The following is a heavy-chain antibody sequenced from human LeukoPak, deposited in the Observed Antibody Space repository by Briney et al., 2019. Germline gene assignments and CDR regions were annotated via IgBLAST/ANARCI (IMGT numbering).Heavy chain of an antibody. CDR3: ATRPDIAATGPGWFDP. V-gene: IGHV4-34*01. CDR2: INHSGST. D-gene: IGHD6-13*01. CDR1: GGSFSGYY. Sequence: SETLSLTCAVYGGSFSGYYWSWIRQPPGKGLGWIGEINHSGSTNYNSSLKSRVTISVDTSKNQFSLKLSSVTAADTAVYYCATRPDIAATGPGWFDPWGQGTLVTVSS. J-gene: IGHJ5*02.